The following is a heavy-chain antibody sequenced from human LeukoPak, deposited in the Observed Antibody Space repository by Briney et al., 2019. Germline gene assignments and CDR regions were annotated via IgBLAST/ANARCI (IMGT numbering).Heavy chain of an antibody. CDR3: ARETTGYDYVWGSYRYTFFDY. CDR1: GGSISSYY. D-gene: IGHD3-16*02. J-gene: IGHJ4*02. CDR2: IYTSGST. Sequence: SETLSLTCTVSGGSISSYYWSWIRQPAGKGLEWIGRIYTSGSTNYNPSLKSRVTMSVDTSKNQFSLKLSSVTAADTAVYYCARETTGYDYVWGSYRYTFFDYWGQGTLVTVSS. V-gene: IGHV4-4*07.